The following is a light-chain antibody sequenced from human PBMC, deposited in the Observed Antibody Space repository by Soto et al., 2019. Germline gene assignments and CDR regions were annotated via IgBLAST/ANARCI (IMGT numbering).Light chain of an antibody. Sequence: QSVLTQPASVSGSPGQSITISCTGTSSDFGTYNSVSWYQQHPGKAPKVMIYDVSNRPSGVSNRFSGSKSGNTASLTISGLQAEDEADYYCSSYTISGNYVFGTGTKVTV. CDR3: SSYTISGNYV. CDR2: DVS. V-gene: IGLV2-14*01. CDR1: SSDFGTYNS. J-gene: IGLJ1*01.